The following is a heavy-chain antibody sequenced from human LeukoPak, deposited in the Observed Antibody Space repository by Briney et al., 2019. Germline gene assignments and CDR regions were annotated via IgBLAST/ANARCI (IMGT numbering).Heavy chain of an antibody. D-gene: IGHD5-18*01. CDR1: GYTFTSHG. CDR3: ARDSIQLWLRYYYYYMDV. CDR2: ISAYNGNT. Sequence: ASVKVSCKASGYTFTSHGITWVRQAPGQGLEWMGWISAYNGNTNYAQKLQGRVTMTTDTSTSTAYMELRSLRSDDTAVYYCARDSIQLWLRYYYYYMDVWGKGTTVTVSS. V-gene: IGHV1-18*01. J-gene: IGHJ6*03.